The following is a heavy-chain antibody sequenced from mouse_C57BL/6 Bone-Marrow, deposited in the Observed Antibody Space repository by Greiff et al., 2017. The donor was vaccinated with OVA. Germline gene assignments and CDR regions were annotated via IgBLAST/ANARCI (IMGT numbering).Heavy chain of an antibody. CDR1: GFTFSSYA. D-gene: IGHD6-1*01. J-gene: IGHJ2*01. V-gene: IGHV5-4*01. Sequence: EVQRVESGGGLVKPGGSLKLSCAASGFTFSSYAMSWVRQTPEKRLEWVATISDGGSYTYYPDNVKGRFTISRDNAKNNLYLQMSHLKSEDTAMYYCARGSPLQSHDYWGQGTTLTVSS. CDR3: ARGSPLQSHDY. CDR2: ISDGGSYT.